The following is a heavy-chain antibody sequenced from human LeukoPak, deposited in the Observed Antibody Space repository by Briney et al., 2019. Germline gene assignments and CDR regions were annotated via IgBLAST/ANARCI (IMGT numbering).Heavy chain of an antibody. Sequence: GGSLRLSCALSVIIHSKYGISGVRQAPGKGLECVAGISDSGGSPNYADSVKCPFTISRDKPKITMYVQMPSLRAEDKAMYFCANRGVVIRVTIVGFHKEAYYFDAWGQGALVTASS. V-gene: IGHV3-23*01. D-gene: IGHD3-10*02. CDR1: VIIHSKYG. CDR2: ISDSGGSP. CDR3: ANRGVVIRVTIVGFHKEAYYFDA. J-gene: IGHJ4*02.